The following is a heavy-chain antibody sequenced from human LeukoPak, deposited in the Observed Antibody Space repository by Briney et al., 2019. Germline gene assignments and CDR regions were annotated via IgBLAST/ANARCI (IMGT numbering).Heavy chain of an antibody. CDR2: ISSGSGYI. CDR3: ARDGEGTSLSFFDY. Sequence: GYPRPPYSAPGFPFHGYSLNWVRQAPGKGPGGVSSISSGSGYIYYADSVKGRFTISRDNAKTSLYLQMNSLRAEDTAVYYCARDGEGTSLSFFDYWGLGTLVTVSA. J-gene: IGHJ4*02. D-gene: IGHD3-10*01. V-gene: IGHV3-21*01. CDR1: GFPFHGYS.